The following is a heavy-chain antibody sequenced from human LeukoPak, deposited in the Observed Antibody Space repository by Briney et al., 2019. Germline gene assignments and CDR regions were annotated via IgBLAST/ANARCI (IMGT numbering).Heavy chain of an antibody. CDR2: ISYDGSNK. Sequence: GGSLRLSCAASGFTFNSYAMNWVRQAPGKGLEWVAVISYDGSNKYYADSVKGRFTVSRDNSKNTLYLQMDSLRPDDTAVYYCAREFPSSAFDIWGQGTMVTVSS. V-gene: IGHV3-30-3*01. CDR1: GFTFNSYA. CDR3: AREFPSSAFDI. J-gene: IGHJ3*02.